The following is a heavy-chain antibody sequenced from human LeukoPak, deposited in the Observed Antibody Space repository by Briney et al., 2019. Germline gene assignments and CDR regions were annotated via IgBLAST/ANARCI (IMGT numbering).Heavy chain of an antibody. CDR3: AREAYYDSSGLRGGFDY. D-gene: IGHD3-22*01. Sequence: ASVKVSCKASGYTFTSYYMHWVRQAPGQGLEWMGIINPSGGSTSYAQKFQGRVTMTRDTSTSTVYMELSSLRSEDTAVYYCAREAYYDSSGLRGGFDYWGQGTLVTVSS. CDR2: INPSGGST. CDR1: GYTFTSYY. J-gene: IGHJ4*02. V-gene: IGHV1-46*01.